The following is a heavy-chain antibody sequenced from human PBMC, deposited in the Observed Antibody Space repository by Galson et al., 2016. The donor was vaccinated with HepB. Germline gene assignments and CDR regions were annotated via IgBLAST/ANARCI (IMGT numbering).Heavy chain of an antibody. CDR3: ARDVSGYSGVQ. Sequence: SVKVSCKASGGSFSTYTTSWLRQAPGQGPEWMGGFIPIFGAAKYAQKFEGRVTMTADESTSTAYMELNSLTSEDTAVYYCARDVSGYSGVQWGQGTLVTVST. V-gene: IGHV1-69*13. J-gene: IGHJ4*02. CDR1: GGSFSTYT. D-gene: IGHD5-12*01. CDR2: FIPIFGAA.